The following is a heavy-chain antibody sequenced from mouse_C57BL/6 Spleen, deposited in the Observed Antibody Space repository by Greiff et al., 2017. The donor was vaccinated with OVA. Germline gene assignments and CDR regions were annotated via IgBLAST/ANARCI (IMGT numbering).Heavy chain of an antibody. Sequence: EVQLQQSGPELVKPGASVKISCKASGYSFTDYNMNWVKQSNGKSLEWIGVINPNYGTTSYNQKFKGKATLTVDQSSSTAYMQLNSLTSEDSAVYYCARRGWGYDYDGSPWYFDVWGTGTTVTVSS. D-gene: IGHD2-4*01. CDR2: INPNYGTT. J-gene: IGHJ1*03. CDR3: ARRGWGYDYDGSPWYFDV. V-gene: IGHV1-39*01. CDR1: GYSFTDYN.